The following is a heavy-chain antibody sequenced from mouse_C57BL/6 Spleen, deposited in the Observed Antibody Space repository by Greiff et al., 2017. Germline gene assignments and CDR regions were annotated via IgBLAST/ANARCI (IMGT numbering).Heavy chain of an antibody. J-gene: IGHJ1*03. Sequence: EVQLQQSGPELVKPGASVKISCKASGYSFTGYYMNWVKQSPEKSLEWIGEINPSTGGTTYNQKFKAKATLTVDKSSSTAYMQLKSLTSEDSAVYYCASFSNNLRGWYFDVWGTGTTVTVSS. CDR1: GYSFTGYY. D-gene: IGHD2-5*01. CDR2: INPSTGGT. V-gene: IGHV1-42*01. CDR3: ASFSNNLRGWYFDV.